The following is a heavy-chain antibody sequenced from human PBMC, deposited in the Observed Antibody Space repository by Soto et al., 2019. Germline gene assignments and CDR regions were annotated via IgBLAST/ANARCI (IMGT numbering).Heavy chain of an antibody. CDR2: ISASGYST. Sequence: RPSCAASGFTFSDSAMGWVRQAPGKGLEGVSSISASGYSTYYADSEKGRFTIFRDTSENTLYLQTNGLIAEDTARYYCAKMGRDPYKQIDTGGPGSLVTIFS. J-gene: IGHJ5*02. CDR3: AKMGRDPYKQIDT. V-gene: IGHV3-23*01. D-gene: IGHD3-16*02. CDR1: GFTFSDSA.